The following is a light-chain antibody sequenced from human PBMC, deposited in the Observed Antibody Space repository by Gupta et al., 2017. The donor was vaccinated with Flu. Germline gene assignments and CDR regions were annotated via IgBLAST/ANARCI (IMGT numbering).Light chain of an antibody. V-gene: IGKV1-16*02. J-gene: IGKJ1*01. Sequence: PSSLSASVGDRVTITCRASQAVRNSLAWFQQKPGKAPKSLIYDVSTLQSGVPSKFSGSGSETEFTPTIDSLQPEDFATYYCQQYHIYPPTFGHGTKVDFK. CDR3: QQYHIYPPT. CDR2: DVS. CDR1: QAVRNS.